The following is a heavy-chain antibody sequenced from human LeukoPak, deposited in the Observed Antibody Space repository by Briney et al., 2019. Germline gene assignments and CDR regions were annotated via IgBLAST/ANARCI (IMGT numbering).Heavy chain of an antibody. CDR3: ARAINRPLLWFGGFDY. CDR2: IKQDGSEK. V-gene: IGHV3-7*01. Sequence: GGSLRLSCAASGFTFSSYWMSWVRQAPGKGLEWVANIKQDGSEKCYVDSVKGRFTISRDNAKNSLYLQMNSLRAEDTAVYYCARAINRPLLWFGGFDYWGQGTLVTVSS. D-gene: IGHD3-10*01. J-gene: IGHJ4*02. CDR1: GFTFSSYW.